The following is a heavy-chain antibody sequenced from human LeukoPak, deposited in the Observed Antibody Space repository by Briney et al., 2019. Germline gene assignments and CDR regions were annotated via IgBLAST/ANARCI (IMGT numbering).Heavy chain of an antibody. V-gene: IGHV1-2*02. CDR3: ARSPSGGFLFDY. D-gene: IGHD2/OR15-2a*01. J-gene: IGHJ4*02. CDR1: GYTFTGYY. Sequence: ASVKVSCKASGYTFTGYYMHWVRQAPGQGLEWIGWINPNSGGTNYAQKFQGRVTMTRDTSISTAYMELSRLRSDDTAVYYCARSPSGGFLFDYWGQGTLVTVSS. CDR2: INPNSGGT.